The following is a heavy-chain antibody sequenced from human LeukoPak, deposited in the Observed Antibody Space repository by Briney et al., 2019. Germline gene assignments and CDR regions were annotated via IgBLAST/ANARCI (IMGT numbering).Heavy chain of an antibody. D-gene: IGHD5-18*01. CDR2: INPNSGGT. CDR3: ARNTYGYKFSMDV. Sequence: ASVKVSCKASGYTFTGYYMHWVRQAPGQGLEWMGWINPNSGGTNYARKVQGRVTMTRDTSTSTAYMELRSLRSDDTAVYYCARNTYGYKFSMDVWGKGTTVTISS. J-gene: IGHJ6*03. V-gene: IGHV1-2*02. CDR1: GYTFTGYY.